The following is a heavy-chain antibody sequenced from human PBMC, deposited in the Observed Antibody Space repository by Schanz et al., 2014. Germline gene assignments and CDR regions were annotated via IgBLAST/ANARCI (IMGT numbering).Heavy chain of an antibody. CDR3: VRDSFFAFDY. CDR2: ISGSGGST. D-gene: IGHD3-3*01. V-gene: IGHV3-48*01. J-gene: IGHJ4*02. Sequence: VQLVESGGGLVQPGGSLRLSCTASGFSVGNKYMNWVRQAPGKGLEWVSAISGSGGSTYYADSVKGRFTMSRDNAKNSVFLQMNSLRAEDTAVYYCVRDSFFAFDYWGQGTLVTVAS. CDR1: GFSVGNKY.